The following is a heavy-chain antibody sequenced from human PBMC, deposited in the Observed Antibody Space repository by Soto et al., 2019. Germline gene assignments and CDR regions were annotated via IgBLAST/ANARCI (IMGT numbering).Heavy chain of an antibody. CDR2: IYHSGST. V-gene: IGHV4-30-2*01. CDR3: ARGQVVAAQH. D-gene: IGHD2-15*01. J-gene: IGHJ4*02. Sequence: WVRQMPGEGLEWIGYIYHSGSTYYNPSLKSRVTISVDRSKNQFSLKLSSVTAADTAVYYCARGQVVAAQHWGQGTLVTVS.